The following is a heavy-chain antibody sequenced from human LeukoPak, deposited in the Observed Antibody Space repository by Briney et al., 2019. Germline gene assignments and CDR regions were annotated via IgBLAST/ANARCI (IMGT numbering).Heavy chain of an antibody. Sequence: SGPTLVNPTQTLTLTRTFSGFSLSTSGVGVGWIRQPPGKALEWLALIYWNDDKRYSPSLKSRLTITKDTSKNQVVLTMTNMDPVDTATYYCARLPITIFGVGIDYWGQGTLVTVSS. J-gene: IGHJ4*02. V-gene: IGHV2-5*01. D-gene: IGHD3-3*01. CDR3: ARLPITIFGVGIDY. CDR2: IYWNDDK. CDR1: GFSLSTSGVG.